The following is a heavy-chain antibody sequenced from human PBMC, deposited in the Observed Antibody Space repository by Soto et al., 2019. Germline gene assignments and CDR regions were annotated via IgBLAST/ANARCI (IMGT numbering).Heavy chain of an antibody. CDR1: GGSVSSGSYY. CDR2: IYYSGST. CDR3: ARLSSRGYAFDI. D-gene: IGHD6-13*01. Sequence: QVQLQESGPGLVKPSETLSLTCTVSGGSVSSGSYYWSWIRQPPGKGLEWIGYIYYSGSTNYNPSLKRRVTISVDTSKNQFSLELSSVTASDAAGYYCARLSSRGYAFDIWGQGTMVTVSS. V-gene: IGHV4-61*01. J-gene: IGHJ3*02.